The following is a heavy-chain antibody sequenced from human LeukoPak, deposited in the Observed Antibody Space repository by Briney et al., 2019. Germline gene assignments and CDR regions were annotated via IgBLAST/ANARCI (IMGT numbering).Heavy chain of an antibody. CDR1: GFTFDDYA. D-gene: IGHD2-2*01. Sequence: GGSLRLSCAASGFTFDDYAMHWVRQAPGKGLEWVSGISWNSGSIGYADSVKGRFTISRDNAKNSLYLQMNSLRAEDTALYYCAKDISWGYCRSTSCSYFDYWGQGTLVTVSS. V-gene: IGHV3-9*01. CDR2: ISWNSGSI. CDR3: AKDISWGYCRSTSCSYFDY. J-gene: IGHJ4*02.